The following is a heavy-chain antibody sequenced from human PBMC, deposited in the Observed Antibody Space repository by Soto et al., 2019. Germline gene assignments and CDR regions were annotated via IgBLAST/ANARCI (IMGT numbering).Heavy chain of an antibody. CDR3: AREPLGYCSGGSCYSAGHWFDP. CDR1: GFTFSGYE. Sequence: SLRLSCAASGFTFSGYEMNWVRQAPGKGLEWVSYISSSSSTIYYADSVKGRFTISRDNAKNSLYLQMNSLRDEDTAVYYCAREPLGYCSGGSCYSAGHWFDPWGQGTLVTVSS. D-gene: IGHD2-15*01. CDR2: ISSSSSTI. V-gene: IGHV3-48*02. J-gene: IGHJ5*02.